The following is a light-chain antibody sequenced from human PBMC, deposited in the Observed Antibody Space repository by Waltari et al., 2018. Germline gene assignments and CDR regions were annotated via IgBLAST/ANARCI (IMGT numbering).Light chain of an antibody. V-gene: IGKV3-15*01. Sequence: EIVMTQSPAPLSVSPGERATLSCRASQSVSSNLAWYQQKPGQAPRLLIYGASTRATGIPARFSGSGSGTEFTLTISSLQSEDFAVYYCQQYNNWPLKFGQGTKVEIK. CDR1: QSVSSN. J-gene: IGKJ1*01. CDR2: GAS. CDR3: QQYNNWPLK.